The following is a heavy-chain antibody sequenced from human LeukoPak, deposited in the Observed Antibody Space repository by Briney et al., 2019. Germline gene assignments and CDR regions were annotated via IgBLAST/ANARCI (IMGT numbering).Heavy chain of an antibody. CDR2: IYYSGSA. J-gene: IGHJ4*02. V-gene: IGHV4-59*08. CDR1: GGSITSYY. Sequence: SETLSLTCTVSGGSITSYYWSWIRQPPGKGLECIGYIYYSGSAYYHPSLKSRVTMSVDTSKNQFSLKLSSVTAADTALYYCARAVGYSYGYVYWGQGTLVTVSS. CDR3: ARAVGYSYGYVY. D-gene: IGHD5-18*01.